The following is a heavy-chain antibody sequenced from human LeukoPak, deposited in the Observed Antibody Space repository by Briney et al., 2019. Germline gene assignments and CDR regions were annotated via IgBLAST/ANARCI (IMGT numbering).Heavy chain of an antibody. Sequence: PGGSLRLSCSASGFTFSRYAMHWVRQAPGKGLEYVSAISSNGGSTYYADSVKGRFTISRDNSKNTLYLQMSSLRAEDTAVYYCVKAYGDYPLGAFDIWGQGTMVTVSS. J-gene: IGHJ3*02. CDR3: VKAYGDYPLGAFDI. D-gene: IGHD4-17*01. CDR2: ISSNGGST. V-gene: IGHV3-64D*06. CDR1: GFTFSRYA.